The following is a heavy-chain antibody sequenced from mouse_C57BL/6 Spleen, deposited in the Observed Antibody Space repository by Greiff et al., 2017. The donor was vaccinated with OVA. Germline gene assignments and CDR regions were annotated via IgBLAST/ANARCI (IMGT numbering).Heavy chain of an antibody. Sequence: VQLQQSGPELVKPGASVKISCKASGYAFSSSWMNWVKQRPGKGLEWIGRIYPGDGDTNYNGKFKGKATLTADKSSSTAYMQLSSLTSEDSAVYFCAKAAQATENYFDYWGQGTTLTVSS. CDR2: IYPGDGDT. J-gene: IGHJ2*01. CDR1: GYAFSSSW. D-gene: IGHD3-2*02. CDR3: AKAAQATENYFDY. V-gene: IGHV1-82*01.